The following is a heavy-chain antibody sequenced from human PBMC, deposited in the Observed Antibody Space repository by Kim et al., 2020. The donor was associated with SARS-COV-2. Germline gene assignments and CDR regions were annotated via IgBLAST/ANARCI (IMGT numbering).Heavy chain of an antibody. CDR3: ARGGARYSSSWYASSGWYGYYYYGMDV. CDR2: ISSSGSTI. D-gene: IGHD6-13*01. Sequence: GGSLRLSCAASGFTFSDYYMSWIRQAPGKGLEWVSYISSSGSTIYYADSVKGRFTISRDNAKNSLYLQMNSLRAEDTAVYYCARGGARYSSSWYASSGWYGYYYYGMDVWGQGTTVTVSS. CDR1: GFTFSDYY. J-gene: IGHJ6*02. V-gene: IGHV3-11*01.